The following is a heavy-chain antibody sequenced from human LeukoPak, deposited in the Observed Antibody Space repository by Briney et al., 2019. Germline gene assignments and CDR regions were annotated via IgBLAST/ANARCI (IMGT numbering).Heavy chain of an antibody. CDR3: AKDGPYSTLLYYFGY. Sequence: GGSLRLSCAASGFTFNNYGMHWVRQAPGKGLEWVAFIRYDGSDKNYADSVKGRFTISRDNSKNTLYLQMNSLRAEDTAIYYCAKDGPYSTLLYYFGYWGQGTLVTVSS. CDR1: GFTFNNYG. J-gene: IGHJ4*02. D-gene: IGHD2/OR15-2a*01. V-gene: IGHV3-30*02. CDR2: IRYDGSDK.